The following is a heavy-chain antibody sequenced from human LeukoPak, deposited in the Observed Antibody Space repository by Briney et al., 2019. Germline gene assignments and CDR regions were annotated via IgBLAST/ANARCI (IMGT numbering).Heavy chain of an antibody. Sequence: SETLSLTCTVSGGSISSSSYYWGWIRQPPGKGLEWIWSIYYSGSTYYNPSLKSRVTISVDTSKNQFSLKLSSVTAADTAVYYCARGPVTYYYDSSGPSPFDYWGQGTLVTVSS. J-gene: IGHJ4*02. V-gene: IGHV4-39*07. CDR1: GGSISSSSYY. D-gene: IGHD3-22*01. CDR2: IYYSGST. CDR3: ARGPVTYYYDSSGPSPFDY.